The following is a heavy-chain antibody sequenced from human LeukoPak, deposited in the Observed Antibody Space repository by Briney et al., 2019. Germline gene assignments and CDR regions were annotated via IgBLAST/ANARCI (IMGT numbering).Heavy chain of an antibody. D-gene: IGHD3-10*01. J-gene: IGHJ6*02. V-gene: IGHV1-69*13. CDR2: IIPIFGTA. Sequence: SVKVSCKASGGTFSSYAISWVRQAPGQGLEWMGGIIPIFGTANYAQKFQGRVTITADESTSTAYMELNSLRAEDTAVYYCAREPLTPITMVRGVGPDYYYYYGMDVWGQGTTVTVSS. CDR1: GGTFSSYA. CDR3: AREPLTPITMVRGVGPDYYYYYGMDV.